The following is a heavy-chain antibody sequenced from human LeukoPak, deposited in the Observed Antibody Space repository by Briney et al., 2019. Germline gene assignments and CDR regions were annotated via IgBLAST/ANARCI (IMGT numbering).Heavy chain of an antibody. Sequence: GRSLTPSCAASGFTFADDATHCVRHDPRKGLEWDSGISWNVGNIVYAASVKGRFTISRDKATNSLYLQMNSLRAEETALYYCAKGAAPVHLWFGPAFDIWGQGTMVTVHS. D-gene: IGHD3-10*01. V-gene: IGHV3-9*01. CDR3: AKGAAPVHLWFGPAFDI. CDR2: ISWNVGNI. CDR1: GFTFADDA. J-gene: IGHJ3*02.